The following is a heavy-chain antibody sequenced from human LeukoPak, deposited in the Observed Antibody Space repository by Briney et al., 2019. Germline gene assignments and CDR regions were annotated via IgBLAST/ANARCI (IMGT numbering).Heavy chain of an antibody. J-gene: IGHJ6*04. V-gene: IGHV3-48*03. CDR1: GFTFSSYE. D-gene: IGHD2-15*01. Sequence: GGSLRLSCAASGFTFSSYEMNWVRQAPGKGPEWVSYISSSGSTIYYADSVKGRFTISRDNAKNSLYLQMNSLRAEDTAVYYCAREDCSGGSCYPDYYYYYGMDVWGKGTTVTVSS. CDR2: ISSSGSTI. CDR3: AREDCSGGSCYPDYYYYYGMDV.